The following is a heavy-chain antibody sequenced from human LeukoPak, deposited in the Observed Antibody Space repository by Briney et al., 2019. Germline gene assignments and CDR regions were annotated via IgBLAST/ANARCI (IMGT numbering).Heavy chain of an antibody. D-gene: IGHD6-13*01. V-gene: IGHV5-51*01. CDR3: ARHGPGIYMDV. CDR2: IYPDDSDT. J-gene: IGHJ6*03. Sequence: GESLKISCKGSGYRFTSYWIAWVRQMPGKGLEWMGIIYPDDSDTKYSPSFQGQATISADKSISTACLQWSSLRALDTGMYYCARHGPGIYMDVWGKGATVTVSS. CDR1: GYRFTSYW.